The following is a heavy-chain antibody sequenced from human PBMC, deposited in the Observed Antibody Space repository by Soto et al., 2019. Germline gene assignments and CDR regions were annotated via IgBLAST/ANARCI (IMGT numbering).Heavy chain of an antibody. D-gene: IGHD2-15*01. V-gene: IGHV4-31*03. Sequence: PSETLSLTCTVSGGSISSGGYYWSWIRQHPGKGLEWIGYIYYSGSTYYNPSLKSRVTISVDTSKNQFSLKLSSVTAADTAVYYCARGSTDGCFLDYWGQGTLVTVSS. CDR1: GGSISSGGYY. CDR2: IYYSGST. CDR3: ARGSTDGCFLDY. J-gene: IGHJ4*02.